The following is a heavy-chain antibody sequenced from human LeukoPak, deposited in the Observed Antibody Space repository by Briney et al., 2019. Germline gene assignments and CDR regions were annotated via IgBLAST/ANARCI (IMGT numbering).Heavy chain of an antibody. D-gene: IGHD3-22*01. CDR2: ISSSSSYI. V-gene: IGHV3-21*01. CDR1: GFTFSSYS. Sequence: GGSLRLSCAASGFTFSSYSMNWVRQAPGKGLEWVSSISSSSSYIYYADSVKGRFTISRDNAKNSLYLQMNSLRAEDTAVYYCAREGDSSGYYDAFDIWGQGTMVTVSS. J-gene: IGHJ3*02. CDR3: AREGDSSGYYDAFDI.